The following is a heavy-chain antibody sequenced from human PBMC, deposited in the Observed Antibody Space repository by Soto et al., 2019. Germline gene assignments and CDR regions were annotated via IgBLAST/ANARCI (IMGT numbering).Heavy chain of an antibody. J-gene: IGHJ5*02. Sequence: GGSLRLSCAASGFTFSSYDMHWVRQATGKGLEWVSAIGTAGDTYYPGSVKGRFTISRENAKNSLYLQMNSLRAGDTDVYYCARDILPRYCIGGSCYSIVGSVWFDPWGQGILVTVSS. D-gene: IGHD2-15*01. CDR3: ARDILPRYCIGGSCYSIVGSVWFDP. CDR1: GFTFSSYD. CDR2: IGTAGDT. V-gene: IGHV3-13*01.